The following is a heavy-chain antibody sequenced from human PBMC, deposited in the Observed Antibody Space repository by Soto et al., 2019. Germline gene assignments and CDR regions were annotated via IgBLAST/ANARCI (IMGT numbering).Heavy chain of an antibody. CDR1: GFTFSNAW. CDR3: TTDGGIVVVPARYYYYGMDV. D-gene: IGHD2-2*01. Sequence: LRLSCAASGFTFSNAWMSWVRQAPGKGLEWVGRIKSKTDGGTTDYAAPVKGRFTISRDDSKNTLYLQMNSLKTEDTAVYYCTTDGGIVVVPARYYYYGMDVWGQGTTVTVS. V-gene: IGHV3-15*01. CDR2: IKSKTDGGTT. J-gene: IGHJ6*02.